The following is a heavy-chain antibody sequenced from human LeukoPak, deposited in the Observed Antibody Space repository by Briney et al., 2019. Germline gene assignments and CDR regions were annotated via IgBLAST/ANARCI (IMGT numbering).Heavy chain of an antibody. CDR3: ARGNNWNDGYYYYYMDV. D-gene: IGHD1-1*01. CDR1: GGTFSSYA. J-gene: IGHJ6*03. V-gene: IGHV1-69*05. Sequence: SVKVSCKASGGTFSSYAISWVRQAPGQGLEWMGGIIPIFGTANYAQKFQGRVTITTDESTSTAYMELSSLRSEDTAVYYCARGNNWNDGYYYYYMDVWGKGTTVTVSS. CDR2: IIPIFGTA.